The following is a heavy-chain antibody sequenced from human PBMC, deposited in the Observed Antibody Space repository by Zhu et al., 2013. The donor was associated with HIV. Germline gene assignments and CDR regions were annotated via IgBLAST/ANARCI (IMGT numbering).Heavy chain of an antibody. J-gene: IGHJ5*02. D-gene: IGHD3-22*01. Sequence: QVQLVQSGAEVKKPGASVKVSCKASGYTFTGYYMHWVRQAPGQGLEWMGWINPNSGGTNYAQKFQGRVTMTRDTSISTAYMELSRLRSDDTAVYYCARETPYYYDSSGHNWFDPWGQGTLVTVSS. CDR3: ARETPYYYDSSGHNWFDP. V-gene: IGHV1-2*02. CDR2: INPNSGGT. CDR1: GYTFTGYY.